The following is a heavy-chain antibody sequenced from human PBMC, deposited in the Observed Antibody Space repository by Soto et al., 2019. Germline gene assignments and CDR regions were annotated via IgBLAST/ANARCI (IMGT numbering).Heavy chain of an antibody. J-gene: IGHJ3*02. CDR2: IYYSGST. CDR1: GGSISSSSYY. V-gene: IGHV4-39*01. Sequence: QLQLQESGPGLVKPSETLSLTCTVSGGSISSSSYYWGWIRQPTGKGLEWIGSIYYSGSTYYNPSLKSRVTISVDTSKNQFSLKLSSVTAADTAVYYCARRTLTTDAFDIWGQGTMVTVSS. D-gene: IGHD4-4*01. CDR3: ARRTLTTDAFDI.